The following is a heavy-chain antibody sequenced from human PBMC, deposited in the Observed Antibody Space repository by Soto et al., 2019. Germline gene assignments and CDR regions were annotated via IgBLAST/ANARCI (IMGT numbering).Heavy chain of an antibody. J-gene: IGHJ4*02. CDR3: ARDAAAGLNDY. D-gene: IGHD6-13*01. CDR2: ISAYNGNT. CDR1: GYTFTSYS. V-gene: IGHV1-18*01. Sequence: QVQLVQSGAEVKKPGASVKVSCKASGYTFTSYSISWVRQAPGQGLEWMGWISAYNGNTNYAQKLQCRVTMNTDTSTSTAYMELRSLRSYDTAVYYFARDAAAGLNDYWGQGTLVTVSS.